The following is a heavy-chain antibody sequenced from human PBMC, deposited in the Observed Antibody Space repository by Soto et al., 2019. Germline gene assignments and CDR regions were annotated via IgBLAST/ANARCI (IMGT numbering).Heavy chain of an antibody. CDR3: ARDKAYGLDV. J-gene: IGHJ6*02. V-gene: IGHV3-30*03. CDR2: ISYDGITR. CDR1: GFTFSSYG. Sequence: GGSLRLSCAASGFTFSSYGMHWVRQAPGKGLEWVAVISYDGITRTYADSVKGRFTISRDNAENILYLQMNSLRAEDTAVYYCARDKAYGLDVWGQGTTVTVSS.